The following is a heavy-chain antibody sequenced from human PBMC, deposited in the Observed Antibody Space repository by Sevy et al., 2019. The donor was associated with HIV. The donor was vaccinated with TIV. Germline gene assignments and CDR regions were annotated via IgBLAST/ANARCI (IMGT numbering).Heavy chain of an antibody. CDR1: GGSIGRYY. CDR3: ARDAGNYHDSSNYYYVYAFDI. CDR2: IYYDGST. D-gene: IGHD3-22*01. J-gene: IGHJ3*02. Sequence: SETLSLTCTVSGGSIGRYYWSWLRQSPGRGLEWIGNIYYDGSTDYNSSLKSRVTISLDTSKNQFSLSLNSVTAADTAVYYCARDAGNYHDSSNYYYVYAFDIWGQWTLVTVSS. V-gene: IGHV4-59*01.